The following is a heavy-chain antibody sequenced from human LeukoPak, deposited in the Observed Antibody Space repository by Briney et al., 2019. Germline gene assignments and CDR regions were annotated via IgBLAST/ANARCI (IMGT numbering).Heavy chain of an antibody. Sequence: SXTLSLTCAVSGGSFSGYYWSWIRQPPGKGLEWIGEINHSGSTNYNPSLKRRVTISVDTSKNQFSLKLSSVTAADTAVYYCARVDRDGYNWDWYFDLWGRGTLVTVSS. CDR1: GGSFSGYY. J-gene: IGHJ2*01. D-gene: IGHD5-24*01. CDR3: ARVDRDGYNWDWYFDL. V-gene: IGHV4-34*01. CDR2: INHSGST.